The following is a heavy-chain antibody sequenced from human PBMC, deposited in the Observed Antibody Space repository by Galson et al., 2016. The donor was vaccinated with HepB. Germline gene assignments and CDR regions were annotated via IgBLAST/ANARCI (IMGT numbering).Heavy chain of an antibody. CDR1: GFTFSSYA. V-gene: IGHV3-23*01. CDR3: TRVGPSGYFFHY. J-gene: IGHJ4*02. CDR2: ISGSGHNT. Sequence: SLRLSCAASGFTFSSYAMTWVRQAPGKGLEWISSISGSGHNTYYADSVEGRFTISRDNSKNTLFLQMSSLRGEDTAKYYCTRVGPSGYFFHYWGQGALVTVSS. D-gene: IGHD3-22*01.